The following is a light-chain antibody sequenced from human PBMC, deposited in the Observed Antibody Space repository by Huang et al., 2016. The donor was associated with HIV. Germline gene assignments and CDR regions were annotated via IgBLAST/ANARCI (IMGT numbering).Light chain of an antibody. CDR2: SAA. V-gene: IGKV1-NL1*01. CDR3: QQYYSTRWT. Sequence: DIQMTQSPPSLSASVGDRVIITCRASQGISNSLAWYQQKPGKAPKLLLYSAARLESGVPSRFSGSGSGTDYTLAISSLQPEDFATYYCQQYYSTRWTFGQGTKVEIK. J-gene: IGKJ1*01. CDR1: QGISNS.